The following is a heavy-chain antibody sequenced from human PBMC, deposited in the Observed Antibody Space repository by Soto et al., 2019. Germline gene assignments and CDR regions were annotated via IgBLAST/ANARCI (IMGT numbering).Heavy chain of an antibody. CDR3: ARDDFTMVRGVIITFYYXGMDV. D-gene: IGHD3-10*01. CDR1: GDSVSSNSAA. V-gene: IGHV6-1*01. J-gene: IGHJ6*02. CDR2: TYYRSKWYN. Sequence: PSQTLSLTCAISGDSVSSNSAAWNWIRQSPSNGIECLGRTYYRSKWYNDYAVSVKSRITINPDTSKNQFSLQLNSVTPEDTAVYYFARDDFTMVRGVIITFYYXGMDVWGQGTTVTVSS.